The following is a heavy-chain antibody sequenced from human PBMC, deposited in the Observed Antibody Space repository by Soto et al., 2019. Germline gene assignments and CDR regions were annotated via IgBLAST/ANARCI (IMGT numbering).Heavy chain of an antibody. D-gene: IGHD2-2*01. CDR1: GYSFTSYW. CDR2: IYPGDSGT. CDR3: HVVVPAAHYYYYGMDV. J-gene: IGHJ6*02. Sequence: GESLKISCKGSGYSFTSYWIGWVRQMPGKGLEWMGIIYPGDSGTRYSPSFQGQVTISADKSISTAYLQWSSLKASDTAMYCCHVVVPAAHYYYYGMDVWGQGTTVTVSS. V-gene: IGHV5-51*01.